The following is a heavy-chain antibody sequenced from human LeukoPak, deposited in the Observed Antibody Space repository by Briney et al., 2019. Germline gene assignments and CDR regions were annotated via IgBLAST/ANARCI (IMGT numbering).Heavy chain of an antibody. J-gene: IGHJ5*02. CDR3: ARQQSDTSLFDP. CDR2: IFYSGSA. Sequence: SETLSLTCIVPGDSISSTSYYWAWIRQPPGKGLEWIGMIFYSGSAYYTPSLRGRVTLSVDTSRNQFSLNLISVTAADTGVYFCARQQSDTSLFDPWGQGTLVIVSS. CDR1: GDSISSTSYY. V-gene: IGHV4-39*01. D-gene: IGHD2-21*02.